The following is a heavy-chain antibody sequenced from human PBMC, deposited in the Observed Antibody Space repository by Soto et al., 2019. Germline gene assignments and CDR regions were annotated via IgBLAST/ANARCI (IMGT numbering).Heavy chain of an antibody. Sequence: SETLSLTCTVSGGSISGTNHYWGWIRQPPGKGLEWIGSVYYGGNTFYNPSLKSRISISLHTSKNQFSLRLTSVPAADTAVYYCARLSGWPYWGQGSLATVSS. D-gene: IGHD6-19*01. V-gene: IGHV4-39*01. CDR1: GGSISGTNHY. CDR3: ARLSGWPY. CDR2: VYYGGNT. J-gene: IGHJ4*02.